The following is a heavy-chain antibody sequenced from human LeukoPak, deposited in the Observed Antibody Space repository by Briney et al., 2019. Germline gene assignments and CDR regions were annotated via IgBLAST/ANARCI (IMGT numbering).Heavy chain of an antibody. Sequence: ASVKVSCKASGYTFSSYGISWVRQAPGQGLEWMGWISGYNGKRNYAQKLQGRVTMTTDTSTSTAYMELRSLRSDDTAIYYCARDLRVISFDNWGQGTLVSVSS. J-gene: IGHJ4*02. CDR2: ISGYNGKR. D-gene: IGHD2-21*01. CDR3: ARDLRVISFDN. V-gene: IGHV1-18*01. CDR1: GYTFSSYG.